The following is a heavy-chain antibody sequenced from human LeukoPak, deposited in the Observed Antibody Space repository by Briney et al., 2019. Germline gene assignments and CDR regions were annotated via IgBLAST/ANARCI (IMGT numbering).Heavy chain of an antibody. D-gene: IGHD3-22*01. Sequence: GGSLRLSCAASGFTFSDYYMSWLRQAPGKGLEWVSYISSSGSTIYYADSVKGRFTISRDNAKNSLYLQMSSLRAEDTAVYYCARVEYYDSSGYFDYWGQGTLVTVSS. CDR1: GFTFSDYY. J-gene: IGHJ4*02. CDR2: ISSSGSTI. V-gene: IGHV3-11*04. CDR3: ARVEYYDSSGYFDY.